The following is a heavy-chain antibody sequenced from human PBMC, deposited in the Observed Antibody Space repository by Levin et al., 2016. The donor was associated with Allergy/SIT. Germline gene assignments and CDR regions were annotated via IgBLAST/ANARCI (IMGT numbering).Heavy chain of an antibody. CDR3: VRHDHYNDGIDP. CDR2: MYSNGVT. Sequence: GSLRLSCTVSGGSISGSNFWWGWIRQPPGKGLEWIGSMYSNGVTYYWPSLKSRVSISADTSKSQLSLKMDSMTAADTAVYYCVRHDHYNDGIDPWGQGILVTVSS. CDR1: GGSISGSNFW. D-gene: IGHD3-16*01. V-gene: IGHV4-39*01. J-gene: IGHJ5*02.